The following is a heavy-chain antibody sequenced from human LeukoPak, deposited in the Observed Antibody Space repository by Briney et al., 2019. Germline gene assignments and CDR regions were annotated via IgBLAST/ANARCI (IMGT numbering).Heavy chain of an antibody. V-gene: IGHV4-30-4*01. CDR1: GGSISSGDYY. D-gene: IGHD5-18*01. CDR3: ARVLYSYGSLAWFDP. J-gene: IGHJ5*02. Sequence: SETLSLTYTVSGGSISSGDYYWSWIRQPPGKGLEWIGYIYYSGSTYYNPSLKSRVTISVDTSKNQFSLKLSSVTAADTAVYYCARVLYSYGSLAWFDPWGQGTLVTVSS. CDR2: IYYSGST.